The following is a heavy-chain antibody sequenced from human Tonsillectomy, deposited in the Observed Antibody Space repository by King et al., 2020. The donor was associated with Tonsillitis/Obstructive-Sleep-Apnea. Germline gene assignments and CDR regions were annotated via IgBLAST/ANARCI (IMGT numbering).Heavy chain of an antibody. CDR2: ISSSGSTI. CDR1: GFTFSSYE. J-gene: IGHJ4*02. CDR3: ARGEYSSGWFFDY. D-gene: IGHD6-19*01. Sequence: VQLVESGGGLVQPGGSLRLSCAASGFTFSSYEMNWVRQAPGKGLEWGSCISSSGSTIYYADSVKGRFTISRDKAKNSLYLQMNSLRAEDTAVYYFARGEYSSGWFFDYWGQGTLVTVSS. V-gene: IGHV3-48*03.